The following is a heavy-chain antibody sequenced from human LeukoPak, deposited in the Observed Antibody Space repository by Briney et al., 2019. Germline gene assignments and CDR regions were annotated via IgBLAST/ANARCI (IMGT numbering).Heavy chain of an antibody. J-gene: IGHJ4*02. CDR1: GFTFSSCV. D-gene: IGHD3-10*01. V-gene: IGHV3-15*07. CDR2: IKPKTDGETT. Sequence: GGSLRLSCAASGFTFSSCVMHWVRQAPGKGLEWVGRIKPKTDGETTEYAAPVKDRFSISRDDSKSMMYLQMNSLKTEDTAVYYCITPLPYLAQGGQGTLVTVSS. CDR3: ITPLPYLAQ.